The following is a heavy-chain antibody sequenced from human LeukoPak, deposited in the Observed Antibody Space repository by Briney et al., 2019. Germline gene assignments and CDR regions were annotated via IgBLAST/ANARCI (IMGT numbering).Heavy chain of an antibody. CDR3: SKDLTTRSIGYFDY. CDR2: ISGSGAEI. J-gene: IGHJ4*02. Sequence: GGSLRLSCAASEFAFSLYAMNWVRQAPGEGPEWVSSISGSGAEIRYADSVKGRFTISRDNSQNTLYLRMNSLRVEDTAIYYCSKDLTTRSIGYFDYWGQGTLVTVSS. CDR1: EFAFSLYA. D-gene: IGHD1-1*01. V-gene: IGHV3-23*01.